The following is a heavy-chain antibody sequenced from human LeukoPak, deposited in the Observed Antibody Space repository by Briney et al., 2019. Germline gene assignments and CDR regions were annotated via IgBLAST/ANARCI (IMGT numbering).Heavy chain of an antibody. CDR3: ARDYDILTGYYYYYGMDV. J-gene: IGHJ6*02. D-gene: IGHD3-9*01. Sequence: GGSLRLSCAASGFTVSSNYMSWVRQAPGKGLEWDSVIYSGGSTYYADSVKGRFTISRDNSKNTLYLQMNSLRAEDTAVYYCARDYDILTGYYYYYGMDVWGQGTTVTVSS. CDR1: GFTVSSNY. CDR2: IYSGGST. V-gene: IGHV3-66*01.